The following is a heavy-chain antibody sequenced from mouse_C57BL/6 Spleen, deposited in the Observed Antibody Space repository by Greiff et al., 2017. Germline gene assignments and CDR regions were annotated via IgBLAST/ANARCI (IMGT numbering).Heavy chain of an antibody. V-gene: IGHV14-4*01. Sequence: VQLQQSGAELVRPGASVKLSCTASGFNIKDDYMHWVKQRPEQGLEWIGWIDPENGDTEYASKFQGKATITADTSSTTAYLQLSSLTSEDTAVYYCTTRDYDVGFAYWGQGTLVTVSA. D-gene: IGHD2-3*01. CDR2: IDPENGDT. J-gene: IGHJ3*01. CDR1: GFNIKDDY. CDR3: TTRDYDVGFAY.